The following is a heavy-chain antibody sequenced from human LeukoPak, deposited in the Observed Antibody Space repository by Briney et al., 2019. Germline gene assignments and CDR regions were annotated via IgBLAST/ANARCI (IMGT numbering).Heavy chain of an antibody. CDR1: GGSISSGGYS. Sequence: SETLSLTCAVSGGSISSGGYSWSWIRQPPGKGLEWIGYIYHSGSTYYNPSLKSRVTISVDRSKDQFSLKLSSVTAADTAVYYCARGPAMVRGVIIPFDYWGQGTLVTVSS. V-gene: IGHV4-30-2*01. D-gene: IGHD3-10*01. J-gene: IGHJ4*02. CDR3: ARGPAMVRGVIIPFDY. CDR2: IYHSGST.